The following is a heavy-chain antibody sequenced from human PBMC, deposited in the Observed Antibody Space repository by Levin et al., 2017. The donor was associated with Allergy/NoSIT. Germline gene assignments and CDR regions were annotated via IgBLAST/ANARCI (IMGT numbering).Heavy chain of an antibody. CDR1: GGSINSGSYC. Sequence: GSLRLSCTVSGGSINSGSYCWGWLRQTPGKGLEWIATIYYSGNTYYNPSLKGRVAISIDTPESQFYLKLTSVTAADTAVYFCARVGTYGDYPNYWGQGILVTVSS. D-gene: IGHD4-17*01. CDR3: ARVGTYGDYPNY. J-gene: IGHJ4*02. V-gene: IGHV4-39*01. CDR2: IYYSGNT.